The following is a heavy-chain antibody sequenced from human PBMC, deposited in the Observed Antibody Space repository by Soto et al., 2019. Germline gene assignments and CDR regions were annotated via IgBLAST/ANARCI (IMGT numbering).Heavy chain of an antibody. D-gene: IGHD6-13*01. Sequence: GESLKISCKGSGYSFTSYWISWVRQMPGKGLEWMGRIDPSDSYTNYSPSFQGHVTTSADKSISTAYLQWSSLKASDTAMYYCARRGPIPYSSNWLGVSYGMDVWGQGTTVTVSS. CDR3: ARRGPIPYSSNWLGVSYGMDV. V-gene: IGHV5-10-1*01. CDR1: GYSFTSYW. CDR2: IDPSDSYT. J-gene: IGHJ6*02.